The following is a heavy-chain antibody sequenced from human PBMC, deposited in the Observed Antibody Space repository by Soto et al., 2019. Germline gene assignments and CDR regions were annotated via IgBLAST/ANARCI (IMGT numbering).Heavy chain of an antibody. Sequence: QVQLVQSGAEVKKPGSSVKVSCKASGGAFSSSDISWVRQAPGPGLEWMAGVIPIFGTTKNAQKFQGRVTVSADESTSTVYMELSSLRSEDTDVYYCARSLPPGLDLPGVIPWDALEVWGQGTPVTVSS. J-gene: IGHJ3*01. D-gene: IGHD2-21*01. CDR3: ARSLPPGLDLPGVIPWDALEV. CDR2: VIPIFGTT. V-gene: IGHV1-69*01. CDR1: GGAFSSSD.